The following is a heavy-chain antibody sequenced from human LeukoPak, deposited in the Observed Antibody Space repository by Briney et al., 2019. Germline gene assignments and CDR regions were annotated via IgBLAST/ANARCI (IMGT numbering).Heavy chain of an antibody. D-gene: IGHD6-13*01. CDR1: GFTFSSHS. J-gene: IGHJ1*01. CDR2: ISSSSSTI. CDR3: ARRLGGSSSSWYANSAEYFQH. Sequence: GGSLRLSCAASGFTFSSHSMNWVRQAPGKGLEWVSYISSSSSTIYYADSVKGRFTISRDNAKNSLYLQMNSLRAEDTAVYYCARRLGGSSSSWYANSAEYFQHWGQGTLVTVSS. V-gene: IGHV3-48*01.